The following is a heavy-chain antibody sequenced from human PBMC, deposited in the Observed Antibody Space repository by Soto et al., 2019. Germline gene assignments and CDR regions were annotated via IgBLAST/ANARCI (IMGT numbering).Heavy chain of an antibody. CDR2: INWNDEG. J-gene: IGHJ3*02. D-gene: IGHD2-15*01. CDR1: GFSLNTRAVG. CDR3: AHRHDLGGFDI. V-gene: IGHV2-5*01. Sequence: ESGPTLVNPTQTLTLTCTFSGFSLNTRAVGVGWIRQPPGKALEWLALINWNDEGRYSPSLKDRLTITKDTSRNHVVLTMTNVDPVDTATYYCAHRHDLGGFDIWGQGTTVTVSS.